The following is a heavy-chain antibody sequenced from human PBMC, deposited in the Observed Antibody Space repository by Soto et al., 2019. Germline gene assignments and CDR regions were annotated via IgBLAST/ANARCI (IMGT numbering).Heavy chain of an antibody. D-gene: IGHD1-26*01. CDR2: INTNTGDT. V-gene: IGHV1-2*04. CDR1: GYTFTGYH. CDR3: ARWVGASNWFDP. Sequence: QVQLVQSGAEVKEPGASVKVSCMASGYTFTGYHIHWVRQAPGQGLEWMGWINTNTGDTNYAQKFQGWVSMTRDTSINTAYVQLSGLRPDDTAVYYCARWVGASNWFDPWGQATLVTVSS. J-gene: IGHJ5*02.